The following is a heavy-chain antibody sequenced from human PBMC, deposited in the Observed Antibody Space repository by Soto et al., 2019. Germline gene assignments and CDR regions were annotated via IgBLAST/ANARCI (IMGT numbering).Heavy chain of an antibody. CDR1: GGTFSSYA. CDR2: IIPIFGTA. J-gene: IGHJ4*02. D-gene: IGHD6-19*01. V-gene: IGHV1-69*13. Sequence: SVKVSCKASGGTFSSYAISWVRQAPGQGLEWMGGIIPIFGTANYAQKFQGTVTITADGSTSTAYMELSSLRSEDTAVYYCARDRSGWYDYWGQGTLVTVSS. CDR3: ARDRSGWYDY.